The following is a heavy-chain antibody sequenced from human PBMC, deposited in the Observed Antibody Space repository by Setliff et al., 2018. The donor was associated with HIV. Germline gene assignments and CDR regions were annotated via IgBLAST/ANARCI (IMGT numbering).Heavy chain of an antibody. CDR2: ISAYNGNT. CDR1: GYTFTSYG. D-gene: IGHD5-18*01. Sequence: ASVKVSCKASGYTFTSYGISWVRQAPGQGLEWMGWISAYNGNTNYAQKLQGRVAMTTDTSTSTAYMELRSLRSDDTAVYYCAARDPSRGYSYGYFDYWGQGTLVTVSS. V-gene: IGHV1-18*01. CDR3: AARDPSRGYSYGYFDY. J-gene: IGHJ4*02.